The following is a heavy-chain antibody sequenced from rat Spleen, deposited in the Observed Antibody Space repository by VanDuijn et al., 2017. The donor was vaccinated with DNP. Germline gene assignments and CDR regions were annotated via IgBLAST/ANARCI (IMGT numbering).Heavy chain of an antibody. CDR1: GFTLSNYG. J-gene: IGHJ2*01. CDR2: IRYTGGTP. D-gene: IGHD1-4*01. CDR3: ASRPPPTRGPFDY. V-gene: IGHV5-29*01. Sequence: EVQLVESGGGLVQPGRSLKLSCAASGFTLSNYGMAWVRQAPAKGLEWVATIRYTGGTPYYRDSVKGRFTIPRDNAQSTLYLQMDSLRSEDTATYYCASRPPPTRGPFDYWGQGVLVTVSS.